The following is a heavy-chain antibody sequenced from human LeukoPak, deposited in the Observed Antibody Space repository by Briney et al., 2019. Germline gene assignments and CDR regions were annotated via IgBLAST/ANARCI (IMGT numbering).Heavy chain of an antibody. D-gene: IGHD1-7*01. V-gene: IGHV3-23*01. CDR2: ISGSGGST. Sequence: VGSLRLSCAASGFTFSSYAMSWVRQAPEKGLEWVSAISGSGGSTYYADSVKGRFTISRDNSKHTLNLQMNSLRAEDTAVYYCAKQDWNSPRDFDSWGQGTLDT. J-gene: IGHJ4*02. CDR1: GFTFSSYA. CDR3: AKQDWNSPRDFDS.